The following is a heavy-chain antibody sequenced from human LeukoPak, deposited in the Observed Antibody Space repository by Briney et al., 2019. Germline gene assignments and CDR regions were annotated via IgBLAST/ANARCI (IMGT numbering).Heavy chain of an antibody. CDR2: IYTSGST. J-gene: IGHJ5*02. Sequence: SETLSLTCTVSGGSISSYYWSWIRQPAGKGLEWIGRIYTSGSTNCNPSLKSRVTMSVDTSKNQFSLKLSSVTAADTAVYYCAREFSRISRPRLNWFDPWGQGTLVSVSS. V-gene: IGHV4-4*07. CDR3: AREFSRISRPRLNWFDP. CDR1: GGSISSYY. D-gene: IGHD6-6*01.